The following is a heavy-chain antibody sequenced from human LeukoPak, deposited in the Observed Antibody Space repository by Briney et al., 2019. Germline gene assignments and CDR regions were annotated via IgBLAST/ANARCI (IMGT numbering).Heavy chain of an antibody. CDR1: GFPFSNYA. CDR3: AREDSYGAPLDY. V-gene: IGHV3-30*03. Sequence: PGGSLRLSCAASGFPFSNYAMHWAPHAPGKGLEWLKSISNDGYRKYDAAAVKGRFTFSRDDSKTTVYLQMNSLRSEDTAVYFCAREDSYGAPLDYWGEGTLVTVSS. J-gene: IGHJ4*02. CDR2: ISNDGYRK. D-gene: IGHD5-18*01.